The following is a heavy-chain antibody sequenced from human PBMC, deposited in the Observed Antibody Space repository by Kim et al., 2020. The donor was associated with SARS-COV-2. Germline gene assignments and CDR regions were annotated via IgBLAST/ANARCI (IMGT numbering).Heavy chain of an antibody. V-gene: IGHV4-39*01. J-gene: IGHJ4*02. CDR1: GGSISSSSYY. CDR2: IYYSGST. D-gene: IGHD6-13*01. Sequence: SETLSLTCTVSGGSISSSSYYWGWIRQPPGKGLEWIGSIYYSGSTYYNPSLKSRVTISVDTSKNQFSLKLSSVTAADTAVYYCASRPIAGTLDYWGQGTLVTVSS. CDR3: ASRPIAGTLDY.